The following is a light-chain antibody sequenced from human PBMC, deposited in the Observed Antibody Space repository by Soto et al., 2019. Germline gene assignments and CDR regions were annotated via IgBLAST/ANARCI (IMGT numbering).Light chain of an antibody. CDR3: QQYGSSPLT. CDR2: DAS. J-gene: IGKJ4*01. CDR1: QSVSSSY. Sequence: EIVLTQSPGTLSLSPGEGATLSWRASQSVSSSYLAWYQQKPGQAPRLLIYDASSRATGIPDRFSGSGSGTDFTLTISRLEPEDFAVFYCQQYGSSPLTFGGGTKVDIK. V-gene: IGKV3-20*01.